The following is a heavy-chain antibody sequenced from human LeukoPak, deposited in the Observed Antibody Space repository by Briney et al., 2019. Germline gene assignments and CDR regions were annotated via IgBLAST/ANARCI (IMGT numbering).Heavy chain of an antibody. V-gene: IGHV4-59*01. CDR1: GGSSSTYY. D-gene: IGHD4-17*01. Sequence: SETLSLTCTVSGGSSSTYYWSWIRQPPGKGLEWTGYIHYSVTTKYDPSIKSRVSMSVDTSKNQFSLKLSSVTAADTAVYYCASTVTTGGFDYGGQGTLVTVSS. CDR3: ASTVTTGGFDY. CDR2: IHYSVTT. J-gene: IGHJ4*01.